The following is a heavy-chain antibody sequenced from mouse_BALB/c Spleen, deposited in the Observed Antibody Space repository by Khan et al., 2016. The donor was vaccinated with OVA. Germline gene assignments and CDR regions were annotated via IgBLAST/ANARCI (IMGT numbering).Heavy chain of an antibody. CDR2: IYPGGGYT. Sequence: QIQLVQSGTELARPGTSVKMSCKAAGYTFSNYWIGWVKQRPGHGLEWIGDIYPGGGYTNYNENFKGKATLTADTSSSTAYMQLSSLASEDSAIYYCERRGAARATWDYFDYWGQGTTLTVSS. CDR3: ERRGAARATWDYFDY. CDR1: GYTFSNYW. V-gene: IGHV1-63*02. D-gene: IGHD3-1*01. J-gene: IGHJ2*01.